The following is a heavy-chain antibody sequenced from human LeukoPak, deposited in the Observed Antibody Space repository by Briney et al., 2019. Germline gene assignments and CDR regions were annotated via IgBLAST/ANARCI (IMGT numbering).Heavy chain of an antibody. V-gene: IGHV3-48*01. CDR3: ARDWWVYGSGNYSYFDY. CDR1: GFTFSSYS. J-gene: IGHJ4*02. Sequence: PGGSLRLSCAASGFTFSSYSMNWVRQAPGKGLEWVSYISSSSSTIYYADSVKGRFTISRDNAKNSLYLQMNSLRAEDTAVYYCARDWWVYGSGNYSYFDYWGQGTLVTVSS. D-gene: IGHD3-10*01. CDR2: ISSSSSTI.